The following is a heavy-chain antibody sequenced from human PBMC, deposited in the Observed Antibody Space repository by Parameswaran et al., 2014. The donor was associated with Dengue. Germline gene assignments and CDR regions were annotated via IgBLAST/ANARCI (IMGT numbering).Heavy chain of an antibody. CDR2: IIPILGIA. J-gene: IGHJ6*03. CDR3: ASIPSGASYYYYYMDV. Sequence: VRQALTRLEWMGRIIPILGIANYAQKFQGRVTITADKSTSTAYMELSSLRSEDTAVYYCASIPSGASYYYYYMDVWGKGTTVTVSS. D-gene: IGHD2-21*01. V-gene: IGHV1-69*02.